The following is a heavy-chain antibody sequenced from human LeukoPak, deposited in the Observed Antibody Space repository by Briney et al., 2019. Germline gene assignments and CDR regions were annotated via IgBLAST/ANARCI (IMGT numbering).Heavy chain of an antibody. CDR3: ARVLRQWLIYYYYMDV. Sequence: PSETLSLTCTVSGGSISSSSYYWGWIRQPPGKGLEWIGSIYYSGSTYYNPSLKSRVTISVDTSKNQFSLKLSSVTAADTAVYYCARVLRQWLIYYYYMDVWGKGTTVTVSS. V-gene: IGHV4-39*07. J-gene: IGHJ6*03. D-gene: IGHD6-19*01. CDR1: GGSISSSSYY. CDR2: IYYSGST.